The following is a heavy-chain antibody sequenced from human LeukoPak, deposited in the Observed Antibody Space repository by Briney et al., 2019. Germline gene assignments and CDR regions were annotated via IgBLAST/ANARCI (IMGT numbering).Heavy chain of an antibody. D-gene: IGHD1-26*01. J-gene: IGHJ6*02. CDR1: GFTVSSNY. Sequence: GGSLRLSCAASGFTVSSNYMSWVRQAPGKGLEWVSVIYSGGSTYYADSVKGRFTISRDNSKNTLYLQMNSLRAEDTAVYYCARDISLGVGATNYYYGMDVWGQGTTVTVSS. CDR2: IYSGGST. V-gene: IGHV3-53*01. CDR3: ARDISLGVGATNYYYGMDV.